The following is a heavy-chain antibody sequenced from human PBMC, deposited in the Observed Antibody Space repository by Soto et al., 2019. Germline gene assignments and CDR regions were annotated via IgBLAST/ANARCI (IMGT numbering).Heavy chain of an antibody. J-gene: IGHJ4*02. V-gene: IGHV4-31*03. CDR3: ARGTPHTVDFDY. Sequence: PSQTLSLTGTVSGGSISSGGYYWSLIPQHPGKGLEWIGYIYSSGITYYDPSLKSRVTISVDTSKIQFSLVLGSVTAADTAVYYCARGTPHTVDFDYWGQGTLVTVSS. D-gene: IGHD4-17*01. CDR2: IYSSGIT. CDR1: GGSISSGGYY.